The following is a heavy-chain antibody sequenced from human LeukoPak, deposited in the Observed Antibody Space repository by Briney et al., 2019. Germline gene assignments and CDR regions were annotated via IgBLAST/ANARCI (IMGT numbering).Heavy chain of an antibody. V-gene: IGHV1-58*02. Sequence: SVKVSCKASGFTFHTSAMQWVRQARGQRLEWIGWIVLGSGNTVYSHKFHDRVIITRDMSASTVYMELDSLGSEDTAVYYCAAQRGASLHDFWSTRLFDPWGQGTLVTVSS. J-gene: IGHJ5*02. D-gene: IGHD3-3*01. CDR1: GFTFHTSA. CDR2: IVLGSGNT. CDR3: AAQRGASLHDFWSTRLFDP.